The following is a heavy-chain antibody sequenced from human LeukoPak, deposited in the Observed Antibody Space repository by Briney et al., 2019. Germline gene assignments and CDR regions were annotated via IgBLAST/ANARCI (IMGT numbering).Heavy chain of an antibody. V-gene: IGHV3-33*08. CDR2: IWYDGSNK. CDR3: ARSYYYDSSHTVDY. Sequence: GGSLRLSCAASGFTFSSYWMHWVRRAPGKGLEWVAVIWYDGSNKYYADSVKGRFTISRDNSKNTLYLQMNSLRAEDTAVYYCARSYYYDSSHTVDYWGQGTLVTVSS. CDR1: GFTFSSYW. D-gene: IGHD3-22*01. J-gene: IGHJ4*02.